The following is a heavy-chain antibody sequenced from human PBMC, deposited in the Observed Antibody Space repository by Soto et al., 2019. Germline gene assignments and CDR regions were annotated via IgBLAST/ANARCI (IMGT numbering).Heavy chain of an antibody. CDR3: ARYERYYYDRTLDYYYGMDV. J-gene: IGHJ6*02. CDR1: GGSISSSSYY. D-gene: IGHD3-22*01. CDR2: IYYSGST. Sequence: SETLSLTCTGSGGSISSSSYYWGWIRQPPGKGLEWIGSIYYSGSTYYNPSLKSRVTISVDTSKNQFSLKLSSVTAADTAVYYCARYERYYYDRTLDYYYGMDVWGQGTTVTAP. V-gene: IGHV4-39*01.